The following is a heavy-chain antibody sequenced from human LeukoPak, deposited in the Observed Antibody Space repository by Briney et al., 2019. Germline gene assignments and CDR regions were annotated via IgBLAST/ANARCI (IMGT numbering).Heavy chain of an antibody. V-gene: IGHV1-69*13. J-gene: IGHJ4*02. CDR1: GGTFSSYA. Sequence: SVKVSCKASGGTFSSYAISWVRQAPGQGLEWMGGIIPIFGTANYAQKFQGRVTITADESTITAYMELSSLRSEDTAVYYCARARLYCSSTSCYTFDYWGQGTLVTVSS. D-gene: IGHD2-2*02. CDR3: ARARLYCSSTSCYTFDY. CDR2: IIPIFGTA.